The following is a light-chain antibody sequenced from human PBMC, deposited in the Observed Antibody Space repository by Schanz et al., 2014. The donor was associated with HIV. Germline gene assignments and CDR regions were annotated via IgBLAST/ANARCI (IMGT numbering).Light chain of an antibody. CDR2: GAS. CDR1: QSVSTNS. CDR3: QQYNSYSRT. Sequence: EIVLTQSPVILSLSPGERATLSCRASQSVSTNSLVWYQQKPGQAPRLLIYGASTRATGIPDRFSGSGSGADFTLTISRLEPEDFATYYCQQYNSYSRTFGQGTKLEIK. J-gene: IGKJ2*01. V-gene: IGKV3-20*01.